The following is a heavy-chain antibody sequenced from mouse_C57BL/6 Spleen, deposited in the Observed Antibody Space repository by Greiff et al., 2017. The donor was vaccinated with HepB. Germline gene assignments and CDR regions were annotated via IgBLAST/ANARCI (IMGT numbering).Heavy chain of an antibody. D-gene: IGHD2-2*01. CDR1: GYTFTGYW. J-gene: IGHJ3*01. CDR2: ILPGSGST. V-gene: IGHV1-9*01. CDR3: ARGPIIYYGYDLSWFAY. Sequence: QVQLQQSGAELMKPGASVKLSCKATGYTFTGYWIEWVKQRPGHGLEWIGEILPGSGSTNYNEKFKGKATFTADTSSNTAYMQLSSLTTEDSAIYYCARGPIIYYGYDLSWFAYWGQGTLVTVSA.